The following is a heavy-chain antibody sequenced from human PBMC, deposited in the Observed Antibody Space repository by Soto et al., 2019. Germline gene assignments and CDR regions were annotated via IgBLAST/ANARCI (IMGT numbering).Heavy chain of an antibody. D-gene: IGHD3-3*01. V-gene: IGHV4-34*01. CDR2: ISHSDSS. CDR1: GGSFSGYS. J-gene: IGHJ6*02. Sequence: QVQLQQWGAGVLKPSETLSLTCAVNGGSFSGYSWTWLRQPPGKGLEWIGEISHSDSSDYNPALKGRVTMSVDTSRHQFSLRLSSVTAADTAVYYCARARFDSWSHIYYGLDVWGQGTTVTVSS. CDR3: ARARFDSWSHIYYGLDV.